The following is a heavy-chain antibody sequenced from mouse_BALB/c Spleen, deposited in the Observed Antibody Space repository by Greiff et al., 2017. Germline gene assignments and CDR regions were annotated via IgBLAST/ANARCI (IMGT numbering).Heavy chain of an antibody. J-gene: IGHJ4*01. CDR1: GFNIKDYY. D-gene: IGHD1-1*01. CDR2: IDPENGNT. V-gene: IGHV14-1*02. CDR3: ARRPYYYGSSPYVMDY. Sequence: EVKLMESGAELVRPGALVKLSCKASGFNIKDYYMHWVKQRPEQGLEWIGWIDPENGNTIYDPKFQGKASITADTSSNTAYLQLSSLTSEDTAVYYCARRPYYYGSSPYVMDYWGQGTSVTVSS.